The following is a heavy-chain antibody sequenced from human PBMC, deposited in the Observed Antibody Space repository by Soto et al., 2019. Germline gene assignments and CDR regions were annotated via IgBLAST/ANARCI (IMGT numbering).Heavy chain of an antibody. V-gene: IGHV4-4*02. CDR3: ASFRAQPYYYYYGMDV. J-gene: IGHJ6*02. CDR1: GGSISSSNW. CDR2: IYHSGST. Sequence: SETLSLTCAVSGGSISSSNWWSWVRQPPGKGLEWIGEIYHSGSTNYNPSLKSRVTISVDKSKNQFSLKLSSVTAADTAVYYCASFRAQPYYYYYGMDVWGQGTTVTVSS.